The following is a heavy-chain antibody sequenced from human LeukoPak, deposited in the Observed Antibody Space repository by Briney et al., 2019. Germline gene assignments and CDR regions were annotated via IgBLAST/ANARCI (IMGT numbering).Heavy chain of an antibody. J-gene: IGHJ4*02. Sequence: GGSLRLSCAASGFTFSSHSMNWVRQAPGKGLEWVSAISSTSRYIYHGDSVKGRFTISRDNAKNSLYLQMNSLRAEDTAVYYCASLTEPDYYDSSGNWGQGTLVTVSS. D-gene: IGHD3-22*01. CDR1: GFTFSSHS. CDR3: ASLTEPDYYDSSGN. CDR2: ISSTSRYI. V-gene: IGHV3-21*01.